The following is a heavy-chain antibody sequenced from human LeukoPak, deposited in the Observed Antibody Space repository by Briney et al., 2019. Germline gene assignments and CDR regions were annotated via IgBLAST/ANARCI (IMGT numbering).Heavy chain of an antibody. D-gene: IGHD7-27*01. V-gene: IGHV1-69*01. CDR2: VIPILHTT. CDR1: GGTFSTSA. J-gene: IGHJ6*02. Sequence: ASVKVSCKASGGTFSTSAFTWVRQAPGQGLEWMEGVIPILHTTNYAQHFQGRVSITADESTSTAYMELSGLISEDTAVYYCARGTQLGIVWGYYYFGMDVWGHGTTVTVSS. CDR3: ARGTQLGIVWGYYYFGMDV.